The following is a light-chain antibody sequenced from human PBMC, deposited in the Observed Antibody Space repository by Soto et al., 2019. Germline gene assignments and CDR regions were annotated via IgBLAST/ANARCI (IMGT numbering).Light chain of an antibody. CDR3: QQRSDWPWT. V-gene: IGKV3-11*01. J-gene: IGKJ1*01. Sequence: EILLTQFSGTMSLSPGESATLSCMAIRSVRRYLAWYEQKPGKAPRLLIYEASNRATGIPARFSGGGSGTDVTLTISSLEPEDFEVDYCQQRSDWPWTFGQGTKVDIK. CDR2: EAS. CDR1: RSVRRY.